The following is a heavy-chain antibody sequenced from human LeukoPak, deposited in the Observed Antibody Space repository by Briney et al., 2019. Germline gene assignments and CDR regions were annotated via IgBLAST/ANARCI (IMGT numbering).Heavy chain of an antibody. CDR3: ARGRYCSADICSGGDAFDI. J-gene: IGHJ3*02. V-gene: IGHV4-4*07. Sequence: ASETLSLTCTVSGGSINNYYWSWIRQPAGKGLEWIGRIYTRGSTNYNPSLKSRVTMSVDTSKSQFSLKLGSVTAADTAVYYCARGRYCSADICSGGDAFDIWGQGTMVSVSS. CDR2: IYTRGST. D-gene: IGHD2-15*01. CDR1: GGSINNYY.